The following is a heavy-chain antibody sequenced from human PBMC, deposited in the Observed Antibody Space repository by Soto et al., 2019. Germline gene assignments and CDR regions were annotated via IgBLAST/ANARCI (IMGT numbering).Heavy chain of an antibody. CDR1: GFTFSSYG. V-gene: IGHV3-33*01. Sequence: QVQLVESGGGVVQPGRSLRLSCAASGFTFSSYGMHWVRQAPGKGLEWVAVIWYDGSNKYYADSVKGRFTISRDNSKNTLYLQMNSLRAEDTAVYYCVRSAAAGTYFDYWGQGTLVTVSS. CDR3: VRSAAAGTYFDY. J-gene: IGHJ4*02. D-gene: IGHD6-13*01. CDR2: IWYDGSNK.